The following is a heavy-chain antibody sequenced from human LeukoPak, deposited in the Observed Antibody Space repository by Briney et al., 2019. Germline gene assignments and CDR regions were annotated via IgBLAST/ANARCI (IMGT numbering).Heavy chain of an antibody. Sequence: GGSLRLSCAASGFTVSSNYMSWVRQAPGKGLEWVSVIYSGGSTYYADSVKGRFTISRHNSKNTLYLQMNSLRAEDTAVYYCASLIAAAAWAYCDYWGQGTLVTVSS. J-gene: IGHJ4*02. CDR2: IYSGGST. V-gene: IGHV3-53*04. D-gene: IGHD6-13*01. CDR3: ASLIAAAAWAYCDY. CDR1: GFTVSSNY.